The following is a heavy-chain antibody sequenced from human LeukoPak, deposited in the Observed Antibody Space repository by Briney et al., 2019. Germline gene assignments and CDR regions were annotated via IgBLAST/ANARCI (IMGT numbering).Heavy chain of an antibody. D-gene: IGHD2-2*01. CDR1: GYTFTSHG. Sequence: ASVKVSCKASGYTFTSHGISWVRQAPGQGLEWMGWISTYNGNTKYAQKLQGRVTMTTDTSTSTVYMELRSPTSDDTAVYYCARELPSTSWYVFDYWGQGTLVTVSS. J-gene: IGHJ4*02. V-gene: IGHV1-18*01. CDR2: ISTYNGNT. CDR3: ARELPSTSWYVFDY.